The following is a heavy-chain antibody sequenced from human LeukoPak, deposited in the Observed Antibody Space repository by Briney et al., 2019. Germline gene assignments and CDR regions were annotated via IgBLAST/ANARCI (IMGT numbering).Heavy chain of an antibody. D-gene: IGHD6-6*01. CDR2: ISSSSSYI. Sequence: PGGSLRLSCAASGFTFSSYSMNWVRQAPGKGLEWVSSISSSSSYIYYADSVKGRFTISRDNAKNSLYLQMNSLRAEDTAVYYCARGLGGIAARRVFFDYWGQGTLVTVSS. CDR3: ARGLGGIAARRVFFDY. V-gene: IGHV3-21*01. CDR1: GFTFSSYS. J-gene: IGHJ4*02.